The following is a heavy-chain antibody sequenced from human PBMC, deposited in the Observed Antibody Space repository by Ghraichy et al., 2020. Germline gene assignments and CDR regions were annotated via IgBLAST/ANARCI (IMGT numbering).Heavy chain of an antibody. D-gene: IGHD2-15*01. CDR1: GGSISSYY. V-gene: IGHV4-4*09. CDR3: ARLLYCSGGSCYREYYFDY. Sequence: SETLSLTCTVSGGSISSYYWSWIRQPPGKGLEWIGYIYTSGSTNYNPSLKSRVTISVDTSKNQFSLKLSSVTAADTAVYYCARLLYCSGGSCYREYYFDYWGQGTLVTVSS. J-gene: IGHJ4*02. CDR2: IYTSGST.